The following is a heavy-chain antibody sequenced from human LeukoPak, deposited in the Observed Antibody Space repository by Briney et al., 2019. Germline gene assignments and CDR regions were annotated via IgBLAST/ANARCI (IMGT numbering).Heavy chain of an antibody. CDR3: AKCSVAGRDYYGFDV. Sequence: PGGSLRLSCEASGFTFSTYGMHWVRQAPGKGLEWITLIPYDGSNKYYADSVKGRFTISRDNSKNTLYLQMNSLRAEDTAVYYFAKCSVAGRDYYGFDVWGPGTTVTV. J-gene: IGHJ6*02. CDR1: GFTFSTYG. CDR2: IPYDGSNK. V-gene: IGHV3-30*18. D-gene: IGHD3-10*01.